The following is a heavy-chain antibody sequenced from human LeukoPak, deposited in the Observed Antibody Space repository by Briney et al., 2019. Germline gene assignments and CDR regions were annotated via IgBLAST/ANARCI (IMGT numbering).Heavy chain of an antibody. CDR2: IKQDGTEK. CDR1: GFIFSSYW. CDR3: ARDVRPDY. D-gene: IGHD6-6*01. J-gene: IGHJ4*02. V-gene: IGHV3-7*04. Sequence: GGSLRLSCAASGFIFSSYWMSWVRQAPGEGLEWVANIKQDGTEKYYMDSVKGRFSISRDNAKNSLYLQMNALRAEDTAVYYCARDVRPDYWGQGTLVTVST.